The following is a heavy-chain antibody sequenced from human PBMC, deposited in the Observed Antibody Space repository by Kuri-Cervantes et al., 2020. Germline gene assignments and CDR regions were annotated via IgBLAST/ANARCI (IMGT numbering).Heavy chain of an antibody. CDR1: GYTFTSYD. J-gene: IGHJ6*03. V-gene: IGHV1-8*01. CDR3: ARGRAPHRYYYYMDV. Sequence: ASVKVSCKASGYTFTSYDINWVRQATGQGLEWMGWMNPNSGNTGYAQKLQGRVTMTRNTSISTAYMELSSLRSEDTAVYYCARGRAPHRYYYYMDVWGKGTTVTVSS. CDR2: MNPNSGNT.